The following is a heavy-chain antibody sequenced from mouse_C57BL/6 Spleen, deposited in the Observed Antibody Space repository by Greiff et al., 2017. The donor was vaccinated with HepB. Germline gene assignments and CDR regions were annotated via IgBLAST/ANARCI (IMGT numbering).Heavy chain of an antibody. V-gene: IGHV1-66*01. J-gene: IGHJ2*01. Sequence: VQLQESGPELVKPGASVKISCQASGYSFTSYYIHWVKQRPGQGLEWIGWIYPGSGNTKYNEKFKGKATLTADTSSSTAYMQLSSLTSEDSAVYYCARLGSSLYYFDYWGQGTTLTVSS. D-gene: IGHD1-1*01. CDR1: GYSFTSYY. CDR2: IYPGSGNT. CDR3: ARLGSSLYYFDY.